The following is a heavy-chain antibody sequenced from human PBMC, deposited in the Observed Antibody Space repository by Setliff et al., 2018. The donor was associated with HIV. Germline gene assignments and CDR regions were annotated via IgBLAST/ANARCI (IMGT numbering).Heavy chain of an antibody. CDR1: GGSIGSGSHY. J-gene: IGHJ3*02. CDR3: AKTSVGATGLYAFDI. CDR2: IYTTGST. V-gene: IGHV4-61*09. Sequence: PSETLSLTCTVSGGSIGSGSHYWSWIRQPAGKGLEWIGHIYTTGSTNYNPSLKSRVTISADTSNNRFSLRLTSMTAADTAVYYCAKTSVGATGLYAFDIWGQGTMVTVSS. D-gene: IGHD1-26*01.